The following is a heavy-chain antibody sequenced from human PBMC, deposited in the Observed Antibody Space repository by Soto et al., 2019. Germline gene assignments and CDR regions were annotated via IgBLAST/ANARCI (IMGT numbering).Heavy chain of an antibody. CDR2: IRTKANSYAT. Sequence: EVQLVESGGGLVQPGGSLKLSCAASEFTFSDSGMHWVRQASGKGQEWVGRIRTKANSYATDYAASVKGRFTISRDDSKNTTYLQMNSLKTEDTAVYYCTRNGDYVWGMDVWGQGTTVTVSS. CDR3: TRNGDYVWGMDV. CDR1: EFTFSDSG. J-gene: IGHJ6*02. V-gene: IGHV3-73*02. D-gene: IGHD4-17*01.